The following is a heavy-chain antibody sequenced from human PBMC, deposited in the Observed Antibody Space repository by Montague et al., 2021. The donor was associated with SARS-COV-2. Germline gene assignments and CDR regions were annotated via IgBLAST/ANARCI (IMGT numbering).Heavy chain of an antibody. CDR1: GDSISSYY. CDR3: ARAQNTCFIANCVNYFDV. V-gene: IGHV4-59*01. D-gene: IGHD1-1*01. Sequence: TLSLTCEVSGDSISSYYWSWIRQSPGKGLEWIGYVHYTGSSKYTPSLKTRVTLSLDTPKNHFSLKLRSVTAADTAIYYCARAQNTCFIANCVNYFDVWGLGALVTVSS. CDR2: VHYTGSS. J-gene: IGHJ4*02.